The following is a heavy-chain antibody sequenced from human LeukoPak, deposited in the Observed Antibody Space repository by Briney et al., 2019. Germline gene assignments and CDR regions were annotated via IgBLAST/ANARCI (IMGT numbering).Heavy chain of an antibody. V-gene: IGHV3-74*01. D-gene: IGHD5-24*01. Sequence: GSLRLSCAAPGFTLSNYCMHCVRPVPQKGLVWVSRIYRDGSNTDYADSVKGRFIISRDNVKNTLYLQMNSLRADDTAVYYCARDGDAYNFDFWGQGALVTVSS. CDR1: GFTLSNYC. CDR2: IYRDGSNT. CDR3: ARDGDAYNFDF. J-gene: IGHJ4*02.